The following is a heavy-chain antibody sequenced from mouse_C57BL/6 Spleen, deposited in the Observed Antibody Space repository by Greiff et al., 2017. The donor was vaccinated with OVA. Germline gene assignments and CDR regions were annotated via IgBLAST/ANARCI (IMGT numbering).Heavy chain of an antibody. V-gene: IGHV1-50*01. CDR1: GYTFTSYW. CDR3: ARSLLYQLRGFAY. D-gene: IGHD2-5*01. Sequence: QVQLQQSGAELVKPGASVKLSCKASGYTFTSYWMQWVKQRPGQGLEWIGEIDPSDSYTNYNQKFKGKATLTVDTSSSTAYMQLSSLTSEDSAVYYWARSLLYQLRGFAYWGQGTLVTVSA. CDR2: IDPSDSYT. J-gene: IGHJ3*01.